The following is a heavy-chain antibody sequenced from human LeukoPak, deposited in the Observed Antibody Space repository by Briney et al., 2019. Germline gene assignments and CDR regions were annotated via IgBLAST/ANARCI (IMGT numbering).Heavy chain of an antibody. V-gene: IGHV3-21*01. J-gene: IGHJ4*02. CDR3: ARDAGRGYHDSSGYYYAFDY. Sequence: GGSLRLSCAASGFTFSSYSMNWVRQAPGKGLEWVSSISSSSSYIYYADSLKGRFTISRDNAKNSLDLQMNSLGAEDTAVYYWARDAGRGYHDSSGYYYAFDYWGQGTLVTVSS. CDR1: GFTFSSYS. D-gene: IGHD3-22*01. CDR2: ISSSSSYI.